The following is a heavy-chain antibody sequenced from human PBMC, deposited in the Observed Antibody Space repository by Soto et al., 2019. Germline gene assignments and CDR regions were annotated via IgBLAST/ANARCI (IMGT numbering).Heavy chain of an antibody. CDR2: IYYSGST. CDR1: GGSISSSSYY. Sequence: QLQLQESGPGLVKPSETLSLTCTVSGGSISSSSYYWGWIRQPPGRGLEWIGSIYYSGSTYYNPSLKSRVTISGDTSKNQFSLKLSSVTAADTAVYYCASPKIAFYNWFDPWGQGTLVTVSS. J-gene: IGHJ5*02. V-gene: IGHV4-39*01. D-gene: IGHD3-3*02. CDR3: ASPKIAFYNWFDP.